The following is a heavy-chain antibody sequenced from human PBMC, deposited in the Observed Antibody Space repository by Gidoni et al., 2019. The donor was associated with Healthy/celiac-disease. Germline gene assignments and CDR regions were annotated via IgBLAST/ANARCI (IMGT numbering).Heavy chain of an antibody. CDR3: ARTSGIAAAGSFVAPNYYYYYGMDV. V-gene: IGHV3-30-3*01. D-gene: IGHD6-13*01. J-gene: IGHJ6*02. CDR2: ISYDGSNK. Sequence: QVQLVESGGGVVQPGRSLRLSCAASGFTFSSYAMHWVRQAPGKGLEWVAVISYDGSNKYYADSVKGRFTISRDNSKNTLYLQMNSLRAEDTAVYYCARTSGIAAAGSFVAPNYYYYYGMDVWGQGTTVTVSS. CDR1: GFTFSSYA.